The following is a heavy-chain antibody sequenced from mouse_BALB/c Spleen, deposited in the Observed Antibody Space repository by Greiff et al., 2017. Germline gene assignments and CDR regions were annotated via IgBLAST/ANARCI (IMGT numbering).Heavy chain of an antibody. D-gene: IGHD2-1*01. Sequence: DVMLVESGGGLVKPGGSLKLSCAASGFAFSSYDMSWVRQTPEKRLEWVAYISSGGGSTYYPDTVKGRFTISRDNAKNTLYLQMSSLKSEDTAMYYCARRYGKGYAMDYWGQGTSVTVSS. J-gene: IGHJ4*01. V-gene: IGHV5-12-1*01. CDR3: ARRYGKGYAMDY. CDR2: ISSGGGST. CDR1: GFAFSSYD.